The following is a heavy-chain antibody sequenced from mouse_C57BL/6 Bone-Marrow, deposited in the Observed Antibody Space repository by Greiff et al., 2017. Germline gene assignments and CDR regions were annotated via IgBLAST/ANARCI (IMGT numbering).Heavy chain of an antibody. Sequence: VQLQQSGAALVRPGTSVKVSCKASGYAFTNYLIAWVKQRPGQGLEWIGVLNPGRGGTTYHEKFKGKATLTADKSSSTAYMQLRSLTSEDSAVYFCARGDYYGSTFAYWGQGTLVTVSA. V-gene: IGHV1-54*01. CDR3: ARGDYYGSTFAY. CDR2: LNPGRGGT. D-gene: IGHD1-1*01. J-gene: IGHJ3*01. CDR1: GYAFTNYL.